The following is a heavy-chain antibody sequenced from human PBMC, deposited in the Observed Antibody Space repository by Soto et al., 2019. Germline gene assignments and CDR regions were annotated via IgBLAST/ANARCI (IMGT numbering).Heavy chain of an antibody. D-gene: IGHD3-10*01. V-gene: IGHV1-8*01. CDR2: MNANNGNT. CDR3: TPSSLWSGGHSGMDV. Sequence: QVQLVQSGAEVKKPGASVKVSCKAPGYTFSSYDLNWVRQATGQGLEWMGWMNANNGNTGYAQKFQGRLTMPRNTTISKAYTERSSYRSEDSAGSYCTPSSLWSGGHSGMDVWGHGTMVTVSS. J-gene: IGHJ6*02. CDR1: GYTFSSYD.